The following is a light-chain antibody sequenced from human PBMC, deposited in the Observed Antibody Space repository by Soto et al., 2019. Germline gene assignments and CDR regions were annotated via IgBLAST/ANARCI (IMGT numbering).Light chain of an antibody. J-gene: IGLJ2*01. Sequence: QSALTQPASVSGSPGLSITISCTGTSSDIGAYNFVSWYQQHPGKAPKLMLYDVNIRPSGVSNRFSGSKSGNTASLTISGLQAEDEADYYCTSWTTSTTMIFGGGTKLTVL. CDR2: DVN. V-gene: IGLV2-14*03. CDR1: SSDIGAYNF. CDR3: TSWTTSTTMI.